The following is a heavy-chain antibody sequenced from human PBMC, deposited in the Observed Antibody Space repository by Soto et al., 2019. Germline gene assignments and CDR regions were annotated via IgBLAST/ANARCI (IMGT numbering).Heavy chain of an antibody. Sequence: QPGGSLRLSCVASGFSISPYWMTWVRQAPGKGLEWVANIRQDGTMQFSVDSVKGRFTLSRDNAENSVHLQMNSLRVEDTGVYYCVRDRSRPSAMDHWGQGALVTVSS. CDR1: GFSISPYW. D-gene: IGHD3-10*01. CDR2: IRQDGTMQ. V-gene: IGHV3-7*01. J-gene: IGHJ4*02. CDR3: VRDRSRPSAMDH.